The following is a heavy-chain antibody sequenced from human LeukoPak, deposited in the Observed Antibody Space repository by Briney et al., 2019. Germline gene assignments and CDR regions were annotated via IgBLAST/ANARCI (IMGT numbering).Heavy chain of an antibody. CDR2: IHQSGST. CDR1: GYSIRNGYV. V-gene: IGHV4-38-2*02. D-gene: IGHD3-16*02. Sequence: SETLSLTCTVSGYSIRNGYVWGWVRQSPGKGLEWIGNIHQSGSTSYNPSLQSRVTISVDTSKNQLSLKLSSVTAADTAVYYCARREITFGGVFAPWGQGTLVTVSS. J-gene: IGHJ5*02. CDR3: ARREITFGGVFAP.